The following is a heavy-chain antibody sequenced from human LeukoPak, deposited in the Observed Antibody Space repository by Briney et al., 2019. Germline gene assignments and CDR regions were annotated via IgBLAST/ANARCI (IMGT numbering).Heavy chain of an antibody. V-gene: IGHV3-11*01. Sequence: GGSLRLSCAASGFTFSDYYMSWIRQAPGKGLEGVSYIRGSGRTIYYPDSVKGRFIVSRDNAKNSLYLQMNSLRAEDTAVYYCARDGPTRGGYWGQGTLVTVSS. CDR1: GFTFSDYY. CDR2: IRGSGRTI. J-gene: IGHJ4*02. CDR3: ARDGPTRGGY. D-gene: IGHD3-10*01.